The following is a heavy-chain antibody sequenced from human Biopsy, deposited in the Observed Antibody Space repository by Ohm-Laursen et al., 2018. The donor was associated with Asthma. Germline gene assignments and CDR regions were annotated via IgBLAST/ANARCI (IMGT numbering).Heavy chain of an antibody. Sequence: SLRLSCAASGFTFSNAWMSWVRQAPGKGLEWVGRIKSKTDGGTTDYAAPVKGRFTISRDDSKNTLYLQMNSLKTEDTAVYYCTTDALLYSSADYWGQGTLVRLL. V-gene: IGHV3-15*01. J-gene: IGHJ4*02. CDR1: GFTFSNAW. CDR2: IKSKTDGGTT. D-gene: IGHD2-8*01. CDR3: TTDALLYSSADY.